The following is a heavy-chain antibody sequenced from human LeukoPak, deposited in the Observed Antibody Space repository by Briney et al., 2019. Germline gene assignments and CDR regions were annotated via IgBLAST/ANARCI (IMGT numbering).Heavy chain of an antibody. CDR2: VIPILGIA. CDR3: ATPAGYSSGWYPH. D-gene: IGHD6-19*01. J-gene: IGHJ4*02. CDR1: GGTLSSYA. V-gene: IGHV1-69*04. Sequence: SVKVSCKASGGTLSSYAFSWVRQAPGQGLEWMGRVIPILGIANYAQKFQGRVTITADKSTSTVYMELSSLRSDDTAVYYCATPAGYSSGWYPHWGQGTLVTVSS.